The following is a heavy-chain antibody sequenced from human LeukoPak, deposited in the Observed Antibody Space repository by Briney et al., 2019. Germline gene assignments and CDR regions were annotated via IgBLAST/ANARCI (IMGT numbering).Heavy chain of an antibody. J-gene: IGHJ2*01. CDR1: GGSISTSNYY. Sequence: SETLSLTCTVSGGSISTSNYYWGWIRQPPGKGLEWIGSISHSGSTYYKPSLKSRVTISVDTSKNQFSLKLRSVTAADTAVYYCARAGSYYGRYDWYFDLWGRGTLVTVSS. CDR2: ISHSGST. D-gene: IGHD1-26*01. V-gene: IGHV4-39*07. CDR3: ARAGSYYGRYDWYFDL.